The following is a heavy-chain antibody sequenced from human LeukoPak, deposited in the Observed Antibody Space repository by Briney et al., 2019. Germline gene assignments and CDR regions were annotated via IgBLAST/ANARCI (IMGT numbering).Heavy chain of an antibody. CDR3: ARGRQWFGELYFDY. D-gene: IGHD3-10*01. J-gene: IGHJ4*02. CDR1: GGTFSSYA. V-gene: IGHV1-69*13. CDR2: IIPIFGTA. Sequence: SVKVSCKASGGTFSSYAISWVRQATGQGLEWMGGIIPIFGTANYAQKFQGRVTITADESTSTAYMELSSLRSEDTAVYYCARGRQWFGELYFDYWGQGTLVTVSS.